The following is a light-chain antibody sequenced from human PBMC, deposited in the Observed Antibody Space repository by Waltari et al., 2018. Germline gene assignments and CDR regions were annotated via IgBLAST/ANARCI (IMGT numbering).Light chain of an antibody. J-gene: IGLJ2*01. CDR1: SSDVGGYNS. CDR2: DVS. CDR3: SSQSSNDVVL. Sequence: QSALTQPASVSGSPGQSITISCTGTSSDVGGYNSVYWYQDHPGQAPKVIIYDVSNRPSGVSDRFSGSKSGNTASLTISGLQAEDEADYYCSSQSSNDVVLFGGGTKLTVL. V-gene: IGLV2-14*03.